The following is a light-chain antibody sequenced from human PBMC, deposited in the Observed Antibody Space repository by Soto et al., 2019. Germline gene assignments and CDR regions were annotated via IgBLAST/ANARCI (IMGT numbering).Light chain of an antibody. V-gene: IGLV2-14*01. J-gene: IGLJ1*01. CDR1: SSDVGGYNY. Sequence: QSVLTQPASVSWSPGQSITISCTGTSSDVGGYNYVSWDQQQPGKAPKLLIYDVSNRPSRVSNRFSGSKSGNTASLTISGLQAEDEADYYCSSYTSISTPYVFGTGTKLTVL. CDR2: DVS. CDR3: SSYTSISTPYV.